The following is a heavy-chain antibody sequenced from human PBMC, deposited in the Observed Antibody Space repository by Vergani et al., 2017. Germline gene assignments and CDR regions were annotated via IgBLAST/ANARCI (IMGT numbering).Heavy chain of an antibody. J-gene: IGHJ5*02. CDR2: IHYSENT. CDR1: FDSIRNLY. Sequence: QVQLQESGPGLVKSSETLSLTCSVSFDSIRNLYCNWIRQPPGNGLEWIGSIHYSENTNYNPSLKTRVTISVDTSKNPFSLTLTSVTAADTAVYYCASDTHSVQRADRWGQGILVTVTS. D-gene: IGHD1-1*01. CDR3: ASDTHSVQRADR. V-gene: IGHV4-59*11.